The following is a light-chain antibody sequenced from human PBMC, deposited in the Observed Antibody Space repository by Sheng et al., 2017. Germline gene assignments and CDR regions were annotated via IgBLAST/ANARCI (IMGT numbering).Light chain of an antibody. V-gene: IGLV1-44*01. CDR3: ATWDESLNGWV. J-gene: IGLJ3*02. CDR1: SSNIGANT. Sequence: TPSASGTPGQRVTISCSGSSSNIGANTVNWFQQLPGTAPKLLIYGNNPRPSGSLTGFTASKSGTSASLAISGLQSEDEAEYHCATWDESLNGWVFGGGTKVTVL. CDR2: GNN.